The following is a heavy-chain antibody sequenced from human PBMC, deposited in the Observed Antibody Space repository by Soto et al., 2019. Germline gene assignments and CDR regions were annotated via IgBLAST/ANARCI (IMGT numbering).Heavy chain of an antibody. CDR1: GYSFTSYW. D-gene: IGHD3-22*01. Sequence: LGESLKISCKGSGYSFTSYWISWVRQMPGKGLAWMGRIDPSDSYTNYSPSVQGHVTISADKSISTAYLQWSSLKASDTAMYYCARHNPDYYYDSSGYYYVSPNDYYYYGMDVWGQGTTVTVSS. CDR3: ARHNPDYYYDSSGYYYVSPNDYYYYGMDV. V-gene: IGHV5-10-1*01. CDR2: IDPSDSYT. J-gene: IGHJ6*02.